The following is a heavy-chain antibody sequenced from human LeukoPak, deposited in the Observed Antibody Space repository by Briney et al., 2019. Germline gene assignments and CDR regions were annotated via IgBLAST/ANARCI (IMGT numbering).Heavy chain of an antibody. Sequence: ASVKVSCKASGYTFTGYYIHWVRQAPGQGLEWMGWINPNSGGTNYAQKFQGRVTMARDTSISTAYMELSRLRSDDTAVYYCARGTRGSYAYFDYWGQGTLVTVSS. CDR3: ARGTRGSYAYFDY. CDR1: GYTFTGYY. D-gene: IGHD1-26*01. V-gene: IGHV1-2*02. CDR2: INPNSGGT. J-gene: IGHJ4*02.